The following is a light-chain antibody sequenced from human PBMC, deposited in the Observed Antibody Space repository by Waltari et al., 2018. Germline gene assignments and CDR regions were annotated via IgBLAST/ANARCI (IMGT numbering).Light chain of an antibody. V-gene: IGLV3-25*03. CDR2: NDK. CDR3: QSIDASGVYYV. Sequence: SYVLTQPPSLSVSPGQTARITCSGAALPKKYGFWYQQKPGQAPVMIIYNDKERPSAIPDRFSGSSSGTTVTLIISGVRAEDEADYYCQSIDASGVYYVFGGGTKLTVL. CDR1: ALPKKY. J-gene: IGLJ1*01.